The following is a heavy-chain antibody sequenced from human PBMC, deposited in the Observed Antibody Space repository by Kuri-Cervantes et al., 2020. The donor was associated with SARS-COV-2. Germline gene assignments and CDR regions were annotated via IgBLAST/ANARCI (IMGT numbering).Heavy chain of an antibody. V-gene: IGHV1-46*01. J-gene: IGHJ3*02. CDR2: INPSGGST. Sequence: ASVKVSCKASGYTFTGYYMHWVRQAPGQGLEWMGIINPSGGSTSYAQKFQGRVTMTRDTSTSTVYMELSSLRSEDTAVYYCARDQDIVVVVAATPGRGAFDIWGQGTMVTVSS. CDR1: GYTFTGYY. D-gene: IGHD2-15*01. CDR3: ARDQDIVVVVAATPGRGAFDI.